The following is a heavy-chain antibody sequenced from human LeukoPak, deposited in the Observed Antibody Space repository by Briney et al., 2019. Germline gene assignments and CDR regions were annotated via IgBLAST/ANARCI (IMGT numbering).Heavy chain of an antibody. CDR2: ISSSSSYI. V-gene: IGHV3-21*01. J-gene: IGHJ4*02. Sequence: GSLRLSCAASGFTFSSYSMNWVRQAPGQGLEWVSSISSSSSYIYYADTVKGRFTISRDKAKNSLYLQMNSLRAEDTAVYYCARVYYDSSGYYIDWCGQGTLVTASS. CDR1: GFTFSSYS. D-gene: IGHD3-22*01. CDR3: ARVYYDSSGYYIDW.